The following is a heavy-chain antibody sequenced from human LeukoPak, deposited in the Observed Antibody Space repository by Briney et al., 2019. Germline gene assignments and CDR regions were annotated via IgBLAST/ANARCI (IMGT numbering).Heavy chain of an antibody. Sequence: SETLSLTCTVSGGSISSSSFYWGWIRQPPGKGLERIGSIHYSGSTYYNPSPMSQATISVDTSKNQFSLKLSSVTAADTAVYYCARVSRDRGYYFDYWGQGTLVTVSS. CDR3: ARVSRDRGYYFDY. D-gene: IGHD2-2*01. J-gene: IGHJ4*02. V-gene: IGHV4-39*07. CDR1: GGSISSSSFY. CDR2: IHYSGST.